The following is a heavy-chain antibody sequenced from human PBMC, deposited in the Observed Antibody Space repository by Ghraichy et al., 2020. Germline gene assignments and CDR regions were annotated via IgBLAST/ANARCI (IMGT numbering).Heavy chain of an antibody. V-gene: IGHV1-46*01. CDR1: GYTFTSYY. CDR2: INPSGGST. J-gene: IGHJ6*03. CDR3: ARGIGYVNGYYYYYMDV. D-gene: IGHD5-12*01. Sequence: ASVKVSCKASGYTFTSYYMHWVRQAPGQGLEWMGIINPSGGSTSYAQKFQGRVTMTRDTSTSTVYMELSSLRSEDTAVYYCARGIGYVNGYYYYYMDVWGKGTTVTVSS.